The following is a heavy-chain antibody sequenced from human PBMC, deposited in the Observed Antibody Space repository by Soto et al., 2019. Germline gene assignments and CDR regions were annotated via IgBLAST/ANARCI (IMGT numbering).Heavy chain of an antibody. Sequence: EVQLVESGGGLIHPGGSLRLSCAASGFNVNSDYMNWVRQTPGKGLEWVASIYSGETKYYADSVRGRFTISSDKSKNTLYFQLSSLRIEDTAVYYCTRDGRGLGRLSLFEYWGQGVLVTVSS. CDR3: TRDGRGLGRLSLFEY. CDR2: IYSGETK. J-gene: IGHJ4*02. CDR1: GFNVNSDY. V-gene: IGHV3-53*01. D-gene: IGHD2-21*02.